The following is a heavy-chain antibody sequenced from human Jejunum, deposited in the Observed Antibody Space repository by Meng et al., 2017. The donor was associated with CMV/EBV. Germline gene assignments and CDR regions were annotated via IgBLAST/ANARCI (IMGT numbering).Heavy chain of an antibody. CDR3: AREWIWSGPMED. CDR1: GGSINTYF. CDR2: VSPSGST. D-gene: IGHD3-3*01. V-gene: IGHV4-4*07. Sequence: LKWSAPGLCRPSETLSLHCTVSGGSINTYFWSWMRQPAGKGLEWIGRVSPSGSTEYNPSLESRVTLSVDTSENQLSLKVNSVTAADTAVYFCAREWIWSGPMEDWGQGTLVTVSS. J-gene: IGHJ1*01.